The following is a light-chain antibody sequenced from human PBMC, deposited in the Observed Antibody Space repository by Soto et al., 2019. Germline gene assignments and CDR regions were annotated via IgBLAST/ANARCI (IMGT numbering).Light chain of an antibody. CDR2: DVT. Sequence: QSALTQPASVSGSPGQSITISCTGTSSDIGAYNYVSWYQQHPGKAPKLMIYDVTNRPSGVSNRFSGSKSGNTASLTISGLQAEDEADYYCCSYTGSSTHVLFGGGTKLTVL. CDR3: CSYTGSSTHVL. J-gene: IGLJ2*01. CDR1: SSDIGAYNY. V-gene: IGLV2-14*03.